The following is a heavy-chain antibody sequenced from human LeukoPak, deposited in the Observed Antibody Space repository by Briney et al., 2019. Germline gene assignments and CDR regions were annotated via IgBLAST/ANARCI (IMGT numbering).Heavy chain of an antibody. V-gene: IGHV1-46*01. CDR1: GYTFTSYY. Sequence: VSVKVSCKASGYTFTSYYMHWVRQAPGQGLEWMGIINPSGGSTSYAQKFQGRVTMTRDTSTSTVYMELSSLRSEDTAVYYCAAIYDSSGTRGQARRVYYYYMDVWGKGTTVTVSS. CDR2: INPSGGST. CDR3: AAIYDSSGTRGQARRVYYYYMDV. D-gene: IGHD3-22*01. J-gene: IGHJ6*03.